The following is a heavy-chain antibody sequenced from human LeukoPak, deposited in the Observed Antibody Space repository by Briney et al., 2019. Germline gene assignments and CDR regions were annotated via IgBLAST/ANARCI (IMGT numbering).Heavy chain of an antibody. Sequence: GGSLRLSCAASGFTFSSYAMHWVRQAPGKGLEWVAVISYDGSNKYYADSVKGRFTISRDNSKNTLYLQMNSLRAEDTAVYYCARERHEDQNWFDPWGQGTLVTVSS. D-gene: IGHD2-15*01. CDR2: ISYDGSNK. CDR1: GFTFSSYA. J-gene: IGHJ5*02. CDR3: ARERHEDQNWFDP. V-gene: IGHV3-30-3*01.